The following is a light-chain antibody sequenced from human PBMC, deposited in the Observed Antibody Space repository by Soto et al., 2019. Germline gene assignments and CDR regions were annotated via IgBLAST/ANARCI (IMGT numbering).Light chain of an antibody. CDR2: KAS. CDR3: QQYNSYSWT. V-gene: IGKV1-5*03. J-gene: IGKJ1*01. CDR1: QSISSW. Sequence: DIQMTQSPSTLSASVGDIVTITCRASQSISSWLAWYQQKPGKAPKLLIYKASNLESGVPSRFSGSGSGTEFTLTISSLQPDDSATYYCQQYNSYSWTFGQGTKVDIK.